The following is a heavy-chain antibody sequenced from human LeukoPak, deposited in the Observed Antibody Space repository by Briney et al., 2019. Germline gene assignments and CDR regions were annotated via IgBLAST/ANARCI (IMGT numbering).Heavy chain of an antibody. J-gene: IGHJ4*02. V-gene: IGHV3-30*04. D-gene: IGHD1-26*01. CDR1: GFTFSSYA. CDR2: ISYDGSNK. CDR3: ARESYSGSSRHLGSFDY. Sequence: WRSLRLSCAASGFTFSSYAIHWVRQVPGKGLEWVAVISYDGSNKYYADSVKGRFTISRDNSKNTLYLQMNSLRAEDTAVYYCARESYSGSSRHLGSFDYWGQGTLVTVSS.